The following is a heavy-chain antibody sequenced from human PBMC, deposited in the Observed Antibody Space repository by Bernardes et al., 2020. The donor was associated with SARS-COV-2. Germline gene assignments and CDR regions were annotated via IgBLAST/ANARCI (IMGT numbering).Heavy chain of an antibody. CDR3: ARRLGDYDPAFDY. Sequence: EPLSLTFTVSGGSISSYYWSWIRQSPGKGLEWIGYGSYSGDTNYNPSLKSRGSISVDTSKNQISLTLTSVTVADTAVYFCARRLGDYDPAFDYWGQGILVTVSS. J-gene: IGHJ4*02. CDR1: GGSISSYY. D-gene: IGHD4-17*01. CDR2: GSYSGDT. V-gene: IGHV4-59*08.